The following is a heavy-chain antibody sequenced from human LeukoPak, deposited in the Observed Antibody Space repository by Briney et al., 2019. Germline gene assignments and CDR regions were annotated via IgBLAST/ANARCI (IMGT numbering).Heavy chain of an antibody. J-gene: IGHJ4*02. D-gene: IGHD5-12*01. CDR2: IYWNDDK. CDR3: AHRAVHSGYDAYYFDY. CDR1: GFSLITSGVG. V-gene: IGHV2-5*01. Sequence: SGPTLVKPPQTLTLTCTFSGFSLITSGVGVGWIRQPPGKALEWLALIYWNDDKRYSPSLKSRLTITKDTSKNQVVLTMTNMDPVDTATYYCAHRAVHSGYDAYYFDYWGQGTLVTVSS.